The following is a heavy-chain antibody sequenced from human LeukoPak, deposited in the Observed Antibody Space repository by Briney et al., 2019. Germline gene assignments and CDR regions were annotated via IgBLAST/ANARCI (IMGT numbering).Heavy chain of an antibody. J-gene: IGHJ6*04. CDR1: GGSFSGYY. D-gene: IGHD3-10*01. V-gene: IGHV4-34*01. Sequence: PSETLSLTCAVYGGSFSGYYWSWIRQPPGKGLEWIGEINHSGSTNYNPSLKSRVTISVDTSKNQFSLKLSSVTAADTAVYYCARGYYYGSGSYYWHCCCYYGMDVWGKGTTVTVSS. CDR2: INHSGST. CDR3: ARGYYYGSGSYYWHCCCYYGMDV.